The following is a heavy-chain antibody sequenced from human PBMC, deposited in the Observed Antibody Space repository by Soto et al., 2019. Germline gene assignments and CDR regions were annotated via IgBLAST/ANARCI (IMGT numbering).Heavy chain of an antibody. J-gene: IGHJ4*03. CDR3: AKDRLAGNFDY. CDR2: ISATGGST. Sequence: YEMTWVRQAQGKGLEWVATISATGGSTYYADSVKGRFTISRDNSKNTLYLQMNGLRVEDTAVYYCAKDRLAGNFDYRGQGTTVTVTS. CDR1: YE. V-gene: IGHV3-23*01.